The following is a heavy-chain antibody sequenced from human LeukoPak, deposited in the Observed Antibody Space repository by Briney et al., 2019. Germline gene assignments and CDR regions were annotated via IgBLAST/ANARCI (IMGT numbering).Heavy chain of an antibody. D-gene: IGHD2-2*02. Sequence: ASVKVSCKASGCSFTGYYIHWVRQAPGQGLEWMGWINPNSGGTNYAQKFQGRVTMTRGTSISTAYMELSRLRSDDTVVYYCARGDIVVLPAGIPHNWFDPWGQGTLVTVSS. CDR2: INPNSGGT. CDR1: GCSFTGYY. CDR3: ARGDIVVLPAGIPHNWFDP. V-gene: IGHV1-2*02. J-gene: IGHJ5*02.